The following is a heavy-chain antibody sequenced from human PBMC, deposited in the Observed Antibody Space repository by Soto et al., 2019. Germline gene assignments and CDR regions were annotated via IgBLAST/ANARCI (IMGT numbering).Heavy chain of an antibody. Sequence: LRLSCAASGFTFNNYWMHWVRQAPGKGLVWVSRIKTDGSSPNYADSVEGRFTISSDNAKNTLYLQMNSLRVEDTAVYYCARDRIAGSGSCDNWGQGTLVTVSS. D-gene: IGHD3-10*01. J-gene: IGHJ4*02. CDR2: IKTDGSSP. CDR3: ARDRIAGSGSCDN. CDR1: GFTFNNYW. V-gene: IGHV3-74*01.